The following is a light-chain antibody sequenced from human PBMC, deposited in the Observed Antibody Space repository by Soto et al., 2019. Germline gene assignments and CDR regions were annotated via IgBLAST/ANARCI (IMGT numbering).Light chain of an antibody. J-gene: IGKJ4*01. CDR1: QSVSSY. Sequence: EIVLTQSPATLSLSPGEIATLSFSASQSVSSYLAWYQQKPGQAPRLLIYDASNRATGIPARFSGSGSGTDFTLTISSLEPEDFAVYYCQQRSNWAGLTFGGGTKVDI. CDR2: DAS. CDR3: QQRSNWAGLT. V-gene: IGKV3-11*01.